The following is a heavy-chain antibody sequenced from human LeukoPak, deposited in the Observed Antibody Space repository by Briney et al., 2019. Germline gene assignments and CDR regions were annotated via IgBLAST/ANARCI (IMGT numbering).Heavy chain of an antibody. J-gene: IGHJ4*02. CDR2: ISGSGGGT. V-gene: IGHV3-23*01. CDR1: GFTFSTYA. D-gene: IGHD3-22*01. Sequence: PGGPLRLSCAASGFTFSTYAMSWVRQAPGKGLEWVSAISGSGGGTYYADSVKGRFTISRDNSKNTLYVQMNSLRAEDTAVYYCAKSRERYYYDSSGSDFDYWGQGTLVTVCS. CDR3: AKSRERYYYDSSGSDFDY.